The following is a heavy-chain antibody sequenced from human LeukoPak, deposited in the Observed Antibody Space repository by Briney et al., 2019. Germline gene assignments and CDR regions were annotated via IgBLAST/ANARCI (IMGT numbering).Heavy chain of an antibody. CDR3: ARSFSYDYVWGSPETGDY. CDR1: GFTFSSYE. Sequence: GGSLRLSCAASGFTFSSYEMNWVRQAPGKGLEWVSYISSSGSTIYYADSVKGRFTISRDNAKNSLYLQTNSLRAEDTAVYYCARSFSYDYVWGSPETGDYWGQGTLVTVSS. J-gene: IGHJ4*02. CDR2: ISSSGSTI. V-gene: IGHV3-48*03. D-gene: IGHD3-16*01.